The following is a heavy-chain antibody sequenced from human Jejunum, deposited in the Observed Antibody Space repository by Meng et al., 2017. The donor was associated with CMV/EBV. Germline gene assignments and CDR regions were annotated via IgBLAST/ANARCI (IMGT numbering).Heavy chain of an antibody. V-gene: IGHV3-23*01. CDR1: RFPFSSYA. CDR2: ISTTGGTT. Sequence: SCVASRFPFSSYAISCVGQAPGQGLEWVSTISTTGGTTFYADSVTGRFAISRDNSKNTLNLQMNSLRAEDTAVYYCAGGDYGGYYYWGQGTLVTVSS. CDR3: AGGDYGGYYY. D-gene: IGHD5-12*01. J-gene: IGHJ4*02.